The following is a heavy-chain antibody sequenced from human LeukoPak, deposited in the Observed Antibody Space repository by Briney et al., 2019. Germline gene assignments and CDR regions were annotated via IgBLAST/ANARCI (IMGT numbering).Heavy chain of an antibody. D-gene: IGHD3-22*01. CDR3: ARDRGYYDSSVKRGYYAMDV. Sequence: AGGSLRLSCAASEFTFSDYVMHWGRQAPGKGLEWVAIISYDGGNKYYADSVRGQFTISRDNSENTLYLEMSSLRPADTAIYSCARDRGYYDSSVKRGYYAMDVWGQGTTVTVSS. CDR2: ISYDGGNK. V-gene: IGHV3-30*03. J-gene: IGHJ6*02. CDR1: EFTFSDYV.